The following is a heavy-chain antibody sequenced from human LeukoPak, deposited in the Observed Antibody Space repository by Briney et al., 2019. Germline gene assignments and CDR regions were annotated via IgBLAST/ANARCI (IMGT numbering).Heavy chain of an antibody. CDR1: GYSISSGYY. V-gene: IGHV4-38-2*01. Sequence: SETLSLTCAVSGYSISSGYYWSWIRQPPGKGLEWIATINHSGETYYNPSLKSRVTISVDTSKNQFSLKLSSVTAAGTAIYYCARYTANKSGYSFDYWGQGTLVTVSS. CDR2: INHSGET. CDR3: ARYTANKSGYSFDY. D-gene: IGHD3-22*01. J-gene: IGHJ4*02.